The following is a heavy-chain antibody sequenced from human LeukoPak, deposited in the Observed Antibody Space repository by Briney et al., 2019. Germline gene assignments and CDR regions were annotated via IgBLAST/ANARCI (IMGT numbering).Heavy chain of an antibody. J-gene: IGHJ6*02. D-gene: IGHD3-3*01. CDR1: GGTFSSYA. CDR3: ARRNGVFGVVKNYYYYYGMDV. V-gene: IGHV1-69*13. CDR2: IIPIFGTA. Sequence: SVKVSCKASGGTFSSYAISWVRQAPGQGLEWMGGIIPIFGTANYAQKFQGRVTITADESTSTAYMELSSLRSEDTAVYYCARRNGVFGVVKNYYYYYGMDVWGQGTTVTVSS.